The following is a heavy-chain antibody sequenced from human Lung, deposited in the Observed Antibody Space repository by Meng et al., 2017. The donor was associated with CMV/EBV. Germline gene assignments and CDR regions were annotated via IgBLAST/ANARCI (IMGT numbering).Heavy chain of an antibody. Sequence: GGSLRLXCAASGFTFSSYWMHWVRQAPGKGLVWVSRINSDGSSTSYADSVKGRFTISRDNAKNTLYLQMNSLRAEDTAVYYCARDKVRYYDFWSGYGGMDVWGQGTXVNVAS. V-gene: IGHV3-74*01. CDR3: ARDKVRYYDFWSGYGGMDV. CDR1: GFTFSSYW. CDR2: INSDGSST. D-gene: IGHD3-3*01. J-gene: IGHJ6*02.